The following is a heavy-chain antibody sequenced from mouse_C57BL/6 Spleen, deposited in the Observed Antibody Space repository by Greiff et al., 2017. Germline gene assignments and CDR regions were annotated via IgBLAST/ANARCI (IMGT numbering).Heavy chain of an antibody. D-gene: IGHD4-1*01. V-gene: IGHV1-61*01. CDR3: ASSPPGTDWYFDV. J-gene: IGHJ1*03. Sequence: QVQLQQPGAELVRPGSSVKLSCKASGYTFTSYWLDWVKQRPGQGLEWIGNIYPSDSETHYNQQFKDKDTLTVDKSSSTAYMQLSSLTSEDSAVYYCASSPPGTDWYFDVWGTGTTVTVSA. CDR2: IYPSDSET. CDR1: GYTFTSYW.